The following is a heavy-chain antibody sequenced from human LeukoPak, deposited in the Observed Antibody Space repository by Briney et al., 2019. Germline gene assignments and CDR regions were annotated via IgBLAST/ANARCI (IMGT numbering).Heavy chain of an antibody. J-gene: IGHJ5*02. V-gene: IGHV3-21*01. CDR1: GFTFSSYS. D-gene: IGHD3-10*01. Sequence: GGSLRLSCAASGFTFSSYSMNWVRQAPGKGLEWVSSISSSSSYIYYADSVKGRFTISRDNAKNSLYLQMNSLRAEDTAVYHCARMVRGVIIGWFDPWGQGTLVTVSS. CDR2: ISSSSSYI. CDR3: ARMVRGVIIGWFDP.